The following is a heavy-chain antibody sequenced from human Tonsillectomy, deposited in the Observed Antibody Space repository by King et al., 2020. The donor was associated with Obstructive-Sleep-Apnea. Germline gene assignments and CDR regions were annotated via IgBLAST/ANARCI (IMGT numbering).Heavy chain of an antibody. CDR2: TYYSGST. D-gene: IGHD5-24*01. V-gene: IGHV4-59*08. J-gene: IGHJ5*02. Sequence: VQLQESGPGLVKASETLSLTCTVSGGSISSYYWSWIRQPPGKGLEWIGYTYYSGSTNYNPSLKSRVTISVDTSKNQFSLKLGSVTAADTAVDYCARWHGRDGYNSEDLGFDPWGQGTLVTVSS. CDR3: ARWHGRDGYNSEDLGFDP. CDR1: GGSISSYY.